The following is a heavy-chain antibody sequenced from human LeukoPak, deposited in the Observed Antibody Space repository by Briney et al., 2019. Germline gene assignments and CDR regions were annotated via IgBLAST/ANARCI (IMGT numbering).Heavy chain of an antibody. CDR3: ARDTTEEIAVAGTLHFQH. Sequence: ASVKVSCKASGYTFTSYGISWVRQAPGQGLEWMGWISAYNGNTNYAQKLQGRVTITTDTSTSTAYMELRSLRSDDTAVYYCARDTTEEIAVAGTLHFQHWGQGTLVTVSS. CDR2: ISAYNGNT. D-gene: IGHD6-19*01. J-gene: IGHJ1*01. V-gene: IGHV1-18*01. CDR1: GYTFTSYG.